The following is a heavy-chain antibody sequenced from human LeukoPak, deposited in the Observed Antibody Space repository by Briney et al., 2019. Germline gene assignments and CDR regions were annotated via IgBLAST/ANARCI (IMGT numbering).Heavy chain of an antibody. CDR2: IRYDGSNK. J-gene: IGHJ4*02. D-gene: IGHD5-18*01. V-gene: IGHV3-30*02. CDR3: AKDGVLKVDTAIL. Sequence: GGSLRLSCAASGFTFSSYGMHWVRQAPGKGLEWVAYIRYDGSNKYYADSVKGRFTISRDNSKNTLYLQVNSLRAEDTAVYYCAKDGVLKVDTAILWGQGTLVTVSS. CDR1: GFTFSSYG.